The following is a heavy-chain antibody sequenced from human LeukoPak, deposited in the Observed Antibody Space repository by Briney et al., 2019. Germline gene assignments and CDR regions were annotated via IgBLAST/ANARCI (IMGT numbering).Heavy chain of an antibody. CDR2: INPSGGST. CDR3: ARGVPAVGFDY. J-gene: IGHJ4*02. Sequence: ASEKVSCKASGYTFTSYYMHWVRQAPGQGLEWMGIINPSGGSTSYAQKFQGRVTMTRDMSTSTVYMELSSLRSEDTAVYYCARGVPAVGFDYWGQGTLVTVSS. D-gene: IGHD2-2*01. V-gene: IGHV1-46*01. CDR1: GYTFTSYY.